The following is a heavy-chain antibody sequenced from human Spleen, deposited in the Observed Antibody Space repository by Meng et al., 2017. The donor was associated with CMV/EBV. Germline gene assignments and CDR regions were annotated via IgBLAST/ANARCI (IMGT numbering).Heavy chain of an antibody. J-gene: IGHJ4*02. D-gene: IGHD2-21*01. CDR2: IYNSGST. CDR3: AREGRSHQVGVSVY. V-gene: IGHV4-30-4*01. Sequence: SGPGLVNPSPTLPLTRTVPGGCISGGDDYWRWIRQPPGKGLGWIGYIYNSGSTYYNPSLKSRVTISVDTSKNQFSLKLRFVTAADTAVYYCAREGRSHQVGVSVYWGQGNLVTVSS. CDR1: GGCISGGDDY.